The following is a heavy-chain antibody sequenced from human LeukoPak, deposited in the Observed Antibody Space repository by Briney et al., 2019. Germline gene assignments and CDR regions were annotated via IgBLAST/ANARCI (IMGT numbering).Heavy chain of an antibody. J-gene: IGHJ4*02. V-gene: IGHV4-59*08. D-gene: IGHD2/OR15-2a*01. CDR3: AGHHPRNTVDF. CDR1: GGSISSYY. Sequence: SETLSLTCTVSGGSISSYYWSWIRQPPGKGLEWIGYIYDSGSTNYNPSLKSRVTISLETSKNQFSLKLSSVTAADTAVYYCAGHHPRNTVDFWGQGTLVTVSS. CDR2: IYDSGST.